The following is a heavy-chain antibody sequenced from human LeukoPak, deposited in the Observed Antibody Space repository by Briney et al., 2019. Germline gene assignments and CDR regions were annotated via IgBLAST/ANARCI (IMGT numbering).Heavy chain of an antibody. J-gene: IGHJ3*02. CDR1: GFTFSSYW. CDR2: INTDGSST. D-gene: IGHD5-24*01. Sequence: GGSLRLSCAASGFTFSSYWMHWVRQAPGKGLVWVSRINTDGSSTSYADSEKGRFTISRDNAKNTLYLQMNSLRAEDTAVYYCARDGYNSDAFDIWGQGTMVTVSS. V-gene: IGHV3-74*01. CDR3: ARDGYNSDAFDI.